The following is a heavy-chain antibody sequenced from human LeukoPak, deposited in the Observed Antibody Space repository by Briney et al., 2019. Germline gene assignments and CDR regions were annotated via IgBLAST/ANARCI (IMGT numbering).Heavy chain of an antibody. V-gene: IGHV1-69*01. CDR2: IIPIFGTA. CDR1: GFTFSSYA. Sequence: GGSLRLSCAASGFTFSSYAISWVRQAPGQGLEWMGGIIPIFGTANYAQKFQGRVTITADESTSTAYMELSSLRSEDTAVYYCARSRDYTPRPGGFDPWGQGTLVTVSS. D-gene: IGHD4-11*01. CDR3: ARSRDYTPRPGGFDP. J-gene: IGHJ5*02.